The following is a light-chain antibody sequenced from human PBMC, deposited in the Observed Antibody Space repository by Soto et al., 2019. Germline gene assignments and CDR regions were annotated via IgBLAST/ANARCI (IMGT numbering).Light chain of an antibody. CDR2: DAA. Sequence: EIVMTQSPATLSVSPGERATLSCRASQSVSSYLAWCQQKPGQAPRLLIYDAANRATGIPARFSGSGSGTDFTLTISSLEPEDFAVYYCQQRSNWETFGQGTKVDI. V-gene: IGKV3-11*01. CDR1: QSVSSY. CDR3: QQRSNWET. J-gene: IGKJ1*01.